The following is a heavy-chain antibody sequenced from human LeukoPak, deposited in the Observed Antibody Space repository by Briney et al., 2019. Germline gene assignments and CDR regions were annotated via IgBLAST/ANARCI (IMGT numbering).Heavy chain of an antibody. CDR3: ARGRHCSGGSCYSFYYYYMDV. D-gene: IGHD2-15*01. J-gene: IGHJ6*03. V-gene: IGHV4-59*01. CDR2: IYYSGST. CDR1: GGSISSYY. Sequence: SETLSLTCTVSGGSISSYYWSWIRQPPGKGLEWIGYIYYSGSTNYNPSLKSRVTISVDTSKNQFSLKLSSVTAADTAVYYCARGRHCSGGSCYSFYYYYMDVWGKGTTVTVSS.